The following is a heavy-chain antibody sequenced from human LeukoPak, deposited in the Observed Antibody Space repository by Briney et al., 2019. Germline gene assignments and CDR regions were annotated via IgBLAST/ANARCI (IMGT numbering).Heavy chain of an antibody. J-gene: IGHJ6*03. D-gene: IGHD1-1*01. Sequence: PSETLSPPCSVSGGSISSYYWSWLRQPPGKGLEWIGDTYYSGNSNYNPSLESRVSISVGTSKKQFSLKLTSVTAADTAVYYCARRRTTGLSGYMVARGEGTTVTVSS. CDR2: TYYSGNS. V-gene: IGHV4-59*08. CDR1: GGSISSYY. CDR3: ARRRTTGLSGYMVA.